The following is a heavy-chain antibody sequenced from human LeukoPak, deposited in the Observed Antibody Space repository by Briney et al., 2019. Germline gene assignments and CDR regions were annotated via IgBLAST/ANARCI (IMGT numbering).Heavy chain of an antibody. V-gene: IGHV4-4*07. CDR1: GYSISSGYY. Sequence: SETLSLTCTVSGYSISSGYYWSWIRQPAGKGLEWIGRIYTSGSTNYNPSLKSRVTMSVDTSKNQLSLKLSSVTAADTAVYYCARPGAAAGWYDAFDIWGQGTMVTVSS. CDR3: ARPGAAAGWYDAFDI. D-gene: IGHD6-13*01. CDR2: IYTSGST. J-gene: IGHJ3*02.